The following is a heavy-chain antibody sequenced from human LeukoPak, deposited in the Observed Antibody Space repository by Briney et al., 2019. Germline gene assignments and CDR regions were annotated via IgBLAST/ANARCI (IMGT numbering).Heavy chain of an antibody. CDR3: ARGGELYGSGSYYAYYFDY. V-gene: IGHV3-64*04. Sequence: PGGSLRLSCSASGFPFSSYAMHWVRQAPGKGLEYVSAISDSGGSTYYADSVKGRFTISRDNAKNSLYLQMNSLRAEDTAVYYCARGGELYGSGSYYAYYFDYWGQGTLVTVSS. CDR2: ISDSGGST. CDR1: GFPFSSYA. D-gene: IGHD3-10*01. J-gene: IGHJ4*02.